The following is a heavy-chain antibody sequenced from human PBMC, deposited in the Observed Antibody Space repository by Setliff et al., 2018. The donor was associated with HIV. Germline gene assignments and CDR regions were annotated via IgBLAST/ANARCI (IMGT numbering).Heavy chain of an antibody. CDR2: IYHSGGT. J-gene: IGHJ4*02. CDR1: GGSICSYY. Sequence: PSETLSLTCTVSGGSICSYYWTWIRQPPGKGLEWIGYIYHSGGTYYTPSLQSRVTMSLDTSKNQFSLKLSSVTAADTAVYYCAKLGDSTGVYSYFDYWGQGMLVTVSS. D-gene: IGHD6-13*01. CDR3: AKLGDSTGVYSYFDY. V-gene: IGHV4-59*06.